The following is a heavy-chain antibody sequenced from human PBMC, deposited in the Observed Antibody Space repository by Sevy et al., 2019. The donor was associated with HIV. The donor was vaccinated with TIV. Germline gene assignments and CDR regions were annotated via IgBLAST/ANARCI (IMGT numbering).Heavy chain of an antibody. Sequence: ASVKVSCQASGYTFDNYDINWVRQATGQGLEWMGWMNPNGGNTGYAEKFQGRVSMSRVSSIRTAYMELNGLTSEDTAVYYCTRGLSFTYAKRGDWLNWYFDVWGRGTLVTVSS. CDR1: GYTFDNYD. J-gene: IGHJ2*01. D-gene: IGHD2-21*02. V-gene: IGHV1-8*01. CDR3: TRGLSFTYAKRGDWLNWYFDV. CDR2: MNPNGGNT.